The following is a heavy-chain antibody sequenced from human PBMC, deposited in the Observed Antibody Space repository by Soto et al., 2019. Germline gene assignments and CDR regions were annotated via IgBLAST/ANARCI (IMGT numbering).Heavy chain of an antibody. D-gene: IGHD3-22*01. CDR3: ARDSPFGSGYADYYYYYGMDV. J-gene: IGHJ6*02. V-gene: IGHV1-69*13. CDR1: GGTFSSYA. CDR2: IIPIFGTA. Sequence: SVKVSCKASGGTFSSYAISWVRQAPAQGLEWMGGIIPIFGTANYAQKFQGRVTITADESTSTAYMELSSLRSEDTAVYYCARDSPFGSGYADYYYYYGMDVWGQGTTVTV.